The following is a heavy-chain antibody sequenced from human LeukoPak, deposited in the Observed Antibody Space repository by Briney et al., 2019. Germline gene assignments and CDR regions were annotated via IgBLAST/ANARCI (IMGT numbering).Heavy chain of an antibody. D-gene: IGHD3-10*01. V-gene: IGHV4-39*07. CDR3: ARVWFGEFFDY. J-gene: IGHJ4*02. CDR1: GGSISSSSYY. Sequence: SETLSLTCTVSGGSISSSSYYWGWIRQPPGKGLEWIGSNYHSGSTYYNPSLKSRVTISVDTSKNQFSLKLSSVTAADTAVYYCARVWFGEFFDYWGQGTLVTVSS. CDR2: NYHSGST.